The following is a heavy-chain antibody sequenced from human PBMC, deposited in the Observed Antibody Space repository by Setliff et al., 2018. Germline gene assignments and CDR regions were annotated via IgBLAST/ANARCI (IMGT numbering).Heavy chain of an antibody. Sequence: NPSETLSLTCTVSGYSISSGHYWSWIRQPPGKGLEWIGYIYYSGSTDSHPSLKSRVSISIDTSKNQFSLNVRSVTAADTAIYYCAKGRGEMDSWGQGILVTVSS. D-gene: IGHD3-10*01. V-gene: IGHV4-61*01. CDR2: IYYSGST. CDR3: AKGRGEMDS. J-gene: IGHJ4*02. CDR1: GYSISSGHY.